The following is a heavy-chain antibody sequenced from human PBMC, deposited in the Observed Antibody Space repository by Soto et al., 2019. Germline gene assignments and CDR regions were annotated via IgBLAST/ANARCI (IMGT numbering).Heavy chain of an antibody. CDR2: MNPNSGNT. D-gene: IGHD3-3*01. J-gene: IGHJ6*02. Sequence: ASVKVSCKASGYTFTSYDINWVRQATGQGLEWMGWMNPNSGNTGYAQKFQGRVTMTRNTSISTAYMELSSLRSEDTAVYYCARGSEIFGVVYYYYGMDVWGQGTTVTFSS. V-gene: IGHV1-8*01. CDR3: ARGSEIFGVVYYYYGMDV. CDR1: GYTFTSYD.